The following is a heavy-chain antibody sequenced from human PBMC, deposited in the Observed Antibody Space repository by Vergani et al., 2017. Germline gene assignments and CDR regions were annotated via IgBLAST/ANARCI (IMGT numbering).Heavy chain of an antibody. CDR2: IRYDGSNK. J-gene: IGHJ4*02. CDR3: AKMSSSSLDY. V-gene: IGHV3-30*02. CDR1: GFTLNTYG. D-gene: IGHD6-13*01. Sequence: QVQILQSGGGVVQPGGSLRLSCTLSGFTLNTYGIHWVRQAPGKGLEWVSFIRYDGSNKYYADSVKGRFTISRDNSKNTLYLQMNSLRAEDTAVYYCAKMSSSSLDYWGQGTLVTVSS.